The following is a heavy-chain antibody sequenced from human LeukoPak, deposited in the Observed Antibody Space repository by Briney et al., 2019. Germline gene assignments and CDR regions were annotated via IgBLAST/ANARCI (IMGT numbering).Heavy chain of an antibody. CDR1: GGSFSGYY. CDR3: ARGGTMVRGVNEYYFDY. Sequence: PSETLSLTCAVYGGSFSGYYWSWIRQPPGKGLEWIGEINHSGSTNYNPSLKSRVTISVDTSKNQFSLKLSSVTAADTAVYYCARGGTMVRGVNEYYFDYWGQGTLVTVSS. D-gene: IGHD3-10*01. CDR2: INHSGST. J-gene: IGHJ4*02. V-gene: IGHV4-34*01.